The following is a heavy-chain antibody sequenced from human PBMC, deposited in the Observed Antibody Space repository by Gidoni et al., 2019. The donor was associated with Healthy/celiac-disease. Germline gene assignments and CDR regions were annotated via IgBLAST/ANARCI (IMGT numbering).Heavy chain of an antibody. V-gene: IGHV1-69*08. Sequence: QVQLVQSGAEVKKPGSSVQVSCKASGGTFSSYTISWVRQAPGQGLEWMGRIIPILGIANYAQKFQGRVTITADKSTSTAYMELSSLRSEDTAVYYCARDASTSRGDWFDPWGQGTLVTVSS. D-gene: IGHD3-10*01. CDR2: IIPILGIA. CDR3: ARDASTSRGDWFDP. CDR1: GGTFSSYT. J-gene: IGHJ5*02.